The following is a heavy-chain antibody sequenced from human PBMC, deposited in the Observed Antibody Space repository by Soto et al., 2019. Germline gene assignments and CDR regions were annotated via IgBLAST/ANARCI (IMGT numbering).Heavy chain of an antibody. J-gene: IGHJ5*02. V-gene: IGHV3-30-3*01. CDR2: ISRDGATE. CDR1: GFIFTNHA. CDR3: VRDRSYGSLSYWFDP. D-gene: IGHD4-17*01. Sequence: QVQLVESGGGVVQPGKSLRLSCETSGFIFTNHAMHWVRQAPGRGLEWVASISRDGATENYADSVKGRFTISRDDSQKTVHLQMNSLRSDDTGVFYCVRDRSYGSLSYWFDPWGQGTLVTVSS.